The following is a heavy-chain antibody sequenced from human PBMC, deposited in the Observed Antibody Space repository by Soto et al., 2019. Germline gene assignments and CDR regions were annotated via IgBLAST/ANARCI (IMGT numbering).Heavy chain of an antibody. J-gene: IGHJ6*02. D-gene: IGHD5-18*01. CDR1: GYTFYSHS. V-gene: IGHV1-18*01. Sequence: QAQLVQSGAEVQKPGASVKVSCKASGYTFYSHSISWVRQAPGQGLEWMGRISADNGNTKYAQKFRGRVTMTTDTSTSTGYMERRNLRSDDTAVYYCARCIQQDYYYGMDVWGQGTTGTVS. CDR2: ISADNGNT. CDR3: ARCIQQDYYYGMDV.